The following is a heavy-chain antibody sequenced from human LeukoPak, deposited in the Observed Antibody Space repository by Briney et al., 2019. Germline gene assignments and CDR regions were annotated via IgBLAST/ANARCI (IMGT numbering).Heavy chain of an antibody. CDR2: INPNSGGT. D-gene: IGHD3-9*01. V-gene: IGHV1-2*02. CDR1: GYTFTGYY. Sequence: GASVKVSCKASGYTFTGYYMHWVRQAPGQGLEWMGWINPNSGGTNYAQKFQGRVTITADKSTSTAYMELSSLRSEDTAVYYCARSAAGDILTGYYDYWGQGTLVTVSS. CDR3: ARSAAGDILTGYYDY. J-gene: IGHJ4*02.